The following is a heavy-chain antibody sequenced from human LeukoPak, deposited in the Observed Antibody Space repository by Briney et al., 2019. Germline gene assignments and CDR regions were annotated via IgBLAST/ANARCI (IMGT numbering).Heavy chain of an antibody. D-gene: IGHD6-19*01. CDR1: GGTFSSYA. J-gene: IGHJ6*02. Sequence: GASVKVSCKASGGTFSSYAISWVRQTPGQGLEWMGGIIPIFGTANYAQKFKGRVTITADESTSTAYMELSSLRSEDTAVYYCARPIAVAGFEYYYYGMDVWGQGTTVTVSS. CDR2: IIPIFGTA. CDR3: ARPIAVAGFEYYYYGMDV. V-gene: IGHV1-69*13.